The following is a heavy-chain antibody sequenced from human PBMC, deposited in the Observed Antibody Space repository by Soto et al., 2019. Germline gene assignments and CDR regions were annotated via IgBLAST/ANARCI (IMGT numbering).Heavy chain of an antibody. CDR2: ISAYNGNT. Sequence: QVQLVQSGAEVKKPGASVKVSCKASGYTFTSYGISWVRQAPGQGLEWMGWISAYNGNTNYAQKFQGRVTITADESTSTAYMELSSLRSEDTAVYYCARDLEYSSSASGAYYYYGMDVWGQGTTVTVSS. CDR3: ARDLEYSSSASGAYYYYGMDV. D-gene: IGHD6-6*01. CDR1: GYTFTSYG. V-gene: IGHV1-18*01. J-gene: IGHJ6*02.